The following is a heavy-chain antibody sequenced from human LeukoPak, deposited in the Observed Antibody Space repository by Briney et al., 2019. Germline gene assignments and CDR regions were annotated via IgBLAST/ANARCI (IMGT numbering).Heavy chain of an antibody. CDR1: GGSFTGYY. J-gene: IGHJ4*02. CDR3: ARDGHAPQSPYYFAY. Sequence: SETLSLTCGVFGGSFTGYYWSWIRQPPGKGLEWIGEINHSGSASYNPSLKSRVTISVDTSKNQFSLKLSSVTAADTAVYYCARDGHAPQSPYYFAYWGQGILVTVSS. V-gene: IGHV4-34*01. D-gene: IGHD5-24*01. CDR2: INHSGSA.